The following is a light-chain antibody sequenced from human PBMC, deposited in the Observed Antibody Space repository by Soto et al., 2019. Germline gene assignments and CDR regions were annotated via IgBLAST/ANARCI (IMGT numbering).Light chain of an antibody. Sequence: DIQMTQSPSSLSASVGDTVTITCRANQTFSGHLNWYQQKPGKAPKLLIYGASFLQSGVPSRFSGSGSGADFTLTISSLQPDDSSTYVCQQSYRIPPTFGQGTKVEI. J-gene: IGKJ2*01. CDR3: QQSYRIPPT. V-gene: IGKV1-39*01. CDR2: GAS. CDR1: QTFSGH.